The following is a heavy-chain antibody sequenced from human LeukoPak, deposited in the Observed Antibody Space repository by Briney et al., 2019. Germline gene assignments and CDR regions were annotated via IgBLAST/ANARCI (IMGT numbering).Heavy chain of an antibody. D-gene: IGHD6-6*01. V-gene: IGHV1-8*01. CDR3: ARAEYSSSPYYYYGMDV. Sequence: ASVTVSFKASGYTFTSYDINWVRQATGQGLEWMGWMNPNSGNTGYAQKFQGRVTMTRNTSISTAYMELSSLRSEDTAVYYCARAEYSSSPYYYYGMDVWGQGTTVTVSS. J-gene: IGHJ6*02. CDR2: MNPNSGNT. CDR1: GYTFTSYD.